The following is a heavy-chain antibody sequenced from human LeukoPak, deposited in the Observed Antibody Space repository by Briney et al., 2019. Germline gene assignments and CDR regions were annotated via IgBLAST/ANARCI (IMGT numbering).Heavy chain of an antibody. J-gene: IGHJ4*02. CDR2: IIPMRDIT. CDR3: ARGPYDGTYYFDS. CDR1: GGSFTNYT. Sequence: GASVKVSCTTSGGSFTNYTITWGRQAPGQGLEWMGRIIPMRDITNYAQNFQERVTITADKSTTTVYMEVNSPISEDMAVYFCARGPYDGTYYFDSWGQGTLVTVSP. V-gene: IGHV1-69*02. D-gene: IGHD3-16*01.